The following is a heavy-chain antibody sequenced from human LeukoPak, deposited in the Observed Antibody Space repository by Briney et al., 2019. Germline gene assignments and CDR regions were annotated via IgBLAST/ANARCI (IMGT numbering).Heavy chain of an antibody. CDR2: MNPNSGNT. Sequence: VASVKVSCKASGYTFTSYAMHWVRQAPGQGLEWMGWMNPNSGNTGYAQKFQGRVTMTRNTSISTAYMELSSLRSEDTAVYYCARGDWAPEYWGQGTLVTVSS. V-gene: IGHV1-8*02. D-gene: IGHD3-9*01. J-gene: IGHJ4*02. CDR3: ARGDWAPEY. CDR1: GYTFTSYA.